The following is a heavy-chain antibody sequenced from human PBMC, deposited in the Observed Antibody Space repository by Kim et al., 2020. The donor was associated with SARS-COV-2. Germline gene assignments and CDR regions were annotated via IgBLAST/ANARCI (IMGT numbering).Heavy chain of an antibody. CDR2: TYYRSRWLN. CDR3: ARAAGGQSGLDF. V-gene: IGHV6-1*01. Sequence: QTLSLTCVISGDSVSSNIATWNWVRQSPSRGLEWLGRTYYRSRWLNEYATSVKSRITINPDTPKNQFSLQLSSVTPEDTAVYYCARAAGGQSGLDFWGQGTLVTVSS. J-gene: IGHJ4*02. CDR1: GDSVSSNIAT. D-gene: IGHD6-13*01.